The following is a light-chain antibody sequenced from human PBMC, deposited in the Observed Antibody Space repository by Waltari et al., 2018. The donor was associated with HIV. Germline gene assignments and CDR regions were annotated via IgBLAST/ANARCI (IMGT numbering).Light chain of an antibody. CDR1: SSNTGINY. CDR3: GAWDSSLSAFV. Sequence: QSVLTQPPSVSTAPGQKVTISCSGSSSNTGINYVSWYQHLPGTAPKLLIYENNKRPSRIPDRFSGSKSGTSATLGITGLQTGDEADYYCGAWDSSLSAFVFGTGTKVTVL. J-gene: IGLJ1*01. CDR2: ENN. V-gene: IGLV1-51*02.